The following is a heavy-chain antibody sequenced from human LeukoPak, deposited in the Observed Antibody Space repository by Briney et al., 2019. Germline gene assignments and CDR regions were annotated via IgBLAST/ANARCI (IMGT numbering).Heavy chain of an antibody. D-gene: IGHD3-10*01. CDR3: ALAGSGSNSDY. J-gene: IGHJ4*02. V-gene: IGHV4-61*02. Sequence: SQTLSLTCTDSGGSISSGSYYWSWIRQPAGKGLEWIGRIYTSGSTNYNPSLKSRVTISVDTSKNQFSLKLSSVTAADTAVYYCALAGSGSNSDYWGQGTLVTVSS. CDR2: IYTSGST. CDR1: GGSISSGSYY.